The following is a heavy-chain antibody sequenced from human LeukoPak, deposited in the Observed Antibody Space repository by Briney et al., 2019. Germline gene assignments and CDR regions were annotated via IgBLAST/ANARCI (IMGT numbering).Heavy chain of an antibody. CDR3: VRGDRYFFDF. D-gene: IGHD1-14*01. CDR1: GFTFSSYE. J-gene: IGHJ4*02. V-gene: IGHV3-48*03. Sequence: GGSLRLSCAASGFTFSSYEMNWVRQAPGRGLEWFSYIGNTGRTIYYADSVQGRFTISRDNAKNSLYLQINSLRAEDTAIYYCVRGDRYFFDFWGQGTLVTVSS. CDR2: IGNTGRTI.